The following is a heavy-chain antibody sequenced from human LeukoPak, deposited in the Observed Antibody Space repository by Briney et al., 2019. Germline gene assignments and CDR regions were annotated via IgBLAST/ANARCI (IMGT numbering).Heavy chain of an antibody. D-gene: IGHD6-13*01. CDR3: AKGSGYSSSSPFDY. Sequence: GGSLRLSCAASGFTFNSYGMYWVRQAPGKGLEWVAVISYDESNKYYADSVKGRFTISRDNSKNTLYLQMNSLRAEDTALYYCAKGSGYSSSSPFDYWGQGTLVTVSS. J-gene: IGHJ4*02. CDR1: GFTFNSYG. V-gene: IGHV3-30*18. CDR2: ISYDESNK.